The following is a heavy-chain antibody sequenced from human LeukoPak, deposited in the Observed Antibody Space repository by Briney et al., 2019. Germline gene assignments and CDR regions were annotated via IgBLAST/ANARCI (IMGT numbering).Heavy chain of an antibody. CDR3: ARCGSGWVFD. D-gene: IGHD6-19*01. J-gene: IGHJ4*02. V-gene: IGHV3-23*01. CDR2: ISGSGGST. Sequence: PGGSLRLSCAASGFTFSSYAMSWVRQAPGKGLEWVSAISGSGGSTYYADSVKGRFTISRDKSKNTLYLQMNSLRAEDRAVYYCARCGSGWVFDWGQGTLVTVSS. CDR1: GFTFSSYA.